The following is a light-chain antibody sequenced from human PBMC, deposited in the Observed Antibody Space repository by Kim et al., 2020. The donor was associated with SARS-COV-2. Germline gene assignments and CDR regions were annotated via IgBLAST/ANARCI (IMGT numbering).Light chain of an antibody. J-gene: IGLJ3*02. V-gene: IGLV2-8*01. Sequence: PGQAVTISCAGTKSDVGAYNHVSWYQQYPGKVPKLMIYDVSYRPSGVSNRFSGSKSGNTASLTVSGLQAEDEADYYCSSYAGANLVFGGGTQLTVL. CDR3: SSYAGANLV. CDR1: KSDVGAYNH. CDR2: DVS.